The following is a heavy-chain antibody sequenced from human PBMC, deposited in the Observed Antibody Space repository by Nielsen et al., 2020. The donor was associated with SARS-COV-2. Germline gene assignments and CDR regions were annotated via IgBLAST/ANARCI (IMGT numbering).Heavy chain of an antibody. J-gene: IGHJ3*02. CDR1: GGSISSSSYY. Sequence: SETLSLTCTVSGGSISSSSYYWGWIRQPPGKGLEWIGSIYYSGSTYYNPSLKSRVTISVDTSKNQFSLKLSSVTAADTAVYYCARDYYDSSGYYSGAFDMWGQGTMVTVSS. CDR3: ARDYYDSSGYYSGAFDM. CDR2: IYYSGST. D-gene: IGHD3-22*01. V-gene: IGHV4-39*07.